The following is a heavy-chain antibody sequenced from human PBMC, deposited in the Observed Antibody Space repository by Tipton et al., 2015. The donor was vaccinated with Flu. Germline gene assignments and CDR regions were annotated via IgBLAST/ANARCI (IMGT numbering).Heavy chain of an antibody. Sequence: QVQLVLSGAEVKKPGASVKVSCKASGYTFTGYYMHWVRQAPGQGLEWMGWINPNSGGTNYAQKFQGWVTMTRDTSISTAYMELSRLRSDDTAVYYCARDSTVATDYYYYYGMDVWGQGTTVTVSS. D-gene: IGHD4-23*01. V-gene: IGHV1-2*04. J-gene: IGHJ6*02. CDR1: GYTFTGYY. CDR2: INPNSGGT. CDR3: ARDSTVATDYYYYYGMDV.